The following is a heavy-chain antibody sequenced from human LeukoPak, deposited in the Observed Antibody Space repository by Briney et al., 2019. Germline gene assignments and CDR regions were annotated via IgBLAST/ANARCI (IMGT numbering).Heavy chain of an antibody. CDR2: IYSGGST. CDR3: ARGGYGYYDSSGSFDY. V-gene: IGHV3-53*01. Sequence: GGPLILSCAASGFTVSSNYMSWVRQAPGKGLEWVSVIYSGGSTYYADSVKGRFTISRDNSKNTLYLQMNSLRAEDTAVYYCARGGYGYYDSSGSFDYWGQGTLVTVSS. CDR1: GFTVSSNY. J-gene: IGHJ4*02. D-gene: IGHD3-22*01.